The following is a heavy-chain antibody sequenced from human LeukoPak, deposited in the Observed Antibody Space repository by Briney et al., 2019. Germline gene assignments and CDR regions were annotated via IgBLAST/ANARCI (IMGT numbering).Heavy chain of an antibody. Sequence: PSETLSLTCSVYGLSFSGYCWSWIRQPPGKGLEWIGEINYSGSTNYNPSLKSRVTISVATSKNQFSLKLSSVTAADTAVYYCARGVFGSYPSPFDYWGQGTLVTVSS. J-gene: IGHJ4*02. V-gene: IGHV4-34*01. D-gene: IGHD1-26*01. CDR2: INYSGST. CDR1: GLSFSGYC. CDR3: ARGVFGSYPSPFDY.